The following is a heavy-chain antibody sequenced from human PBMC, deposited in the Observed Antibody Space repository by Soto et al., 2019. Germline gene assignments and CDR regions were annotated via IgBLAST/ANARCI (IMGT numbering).Heavy chain of an antibody. CDR2: IYYSGST. V-gene: IGHV4-31*03. D-gene: IGHD5-18*01. Sequence: TLSLTCTVSGGSISSGGYYWSWIRQHPGKGLEWIGYIYYSGSTYYNPSLKSRVTISVDTSKNQFSLKLSSVTAADTAVYYCARVGYSYGFRAFDIWGQGTMVTVSS. CDR3: ARVGYSYGFRAFDI. J-gene: IGHJ3*02. CDR1: GGSISSGGYY.